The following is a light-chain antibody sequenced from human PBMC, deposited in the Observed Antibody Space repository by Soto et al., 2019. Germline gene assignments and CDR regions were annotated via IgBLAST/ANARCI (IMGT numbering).Light chain of an antibody. CDR3: QHRSTWPPA. V-gene: IGKV3-11*01. J-gene: IGKJ5*01. CDR2: DAS. Sequence: EIVLTQSPATLSLSPGERATLSCRASQSVGIYLGWYQQRPGQAPRLLIYDASNRAAGIPGRFSGSGSGTDFSLTINRIEPEDLAVYYCQHRSTWPPAFGHGTRLEIK. CDR1: QSVGIY.